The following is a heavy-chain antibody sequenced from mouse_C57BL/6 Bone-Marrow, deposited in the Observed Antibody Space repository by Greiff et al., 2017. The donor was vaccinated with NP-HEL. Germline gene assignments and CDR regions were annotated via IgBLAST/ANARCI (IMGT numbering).Heavy chain of an antibody. J-gene: IGHJ4*01. CDR1: GYTFTSYW. Sequence: QVQLQQPGAELVKPGASVKLSCKASGYTFTSYWMHWVKQRPGQGLVWIGMIHPNSGSTNYNEKFKSKATLTVDKSSSTAYMQLSSLTSEDSAVYYCARELDYYYYAMDYWGQGTSVTVSS. CDR2: IHPNSGST. V-gene: IGHV1-64*01. D-gene: IGHD2-13*01. CDR3: ARELDYYYYAMDY.